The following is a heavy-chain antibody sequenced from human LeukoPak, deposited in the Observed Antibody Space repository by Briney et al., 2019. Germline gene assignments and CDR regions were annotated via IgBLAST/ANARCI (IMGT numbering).Heavy chain of an antibody. V-gene: IGHV3-23*01. CDR3: AKAGSMIDQQYFDY. D-gene: IGHD3-22*01. CDR2: ISGSGSTT. J-gene: IGHJ4*02. Sequence: GGSRRLSCAASGFTFSSYAMNWVRQAPGKGLEWVSAISGSGSTTYYAESVKGRFTISRDNSRNTMYLQMNSLRAEETAVLYCAKAGSMIDQQYFDYWGQGTLVTVSS. CDR1: GFTFSSYA.